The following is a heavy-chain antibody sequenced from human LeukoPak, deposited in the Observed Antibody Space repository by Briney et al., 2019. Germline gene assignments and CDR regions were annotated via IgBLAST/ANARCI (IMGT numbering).Heavy chain of an antibody. J-gene: IGHJ6*02. CDR3: ARHRVWGWSSYYGMDV. V-gene: IGHV5-51*01. D-gene: IGHD6-19*01. CDR2: IYPGDSDT. CDR1: GYSLTSYW. Sequence: GESLKISCKGSGYSLTSYWIGWVRQMPGKGLEWMGIIYPGDSDTRYSPSFQGQVTISADKSISTAYLQWSSLKASDTAMYYCARHRVWGWSSYYGMDVWGQGTTVTVSS.